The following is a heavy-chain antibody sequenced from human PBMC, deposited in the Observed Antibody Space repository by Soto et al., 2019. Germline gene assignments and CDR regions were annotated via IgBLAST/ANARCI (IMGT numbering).Heavy chain of an antibody. V-gene: IGHV3-53*01. J-gene: IGHJ3*02. CDR1: GLTVSGKKY. D-gene: IGHD4-4*01. Sequence: DVQLVESGGGLIQPGGSLRLSCAAFGLTVSGKKYISWVRQGPGKGLEWASALYDVDGTYYADSVTGRFTTSIETSRTIVYLQMNSMRLDHTAVYFCATWHLQEHDYDIWGQGTTVTFSS. CDR2: LYDVDGT. CDR3: ATWHLQEHDYDI.